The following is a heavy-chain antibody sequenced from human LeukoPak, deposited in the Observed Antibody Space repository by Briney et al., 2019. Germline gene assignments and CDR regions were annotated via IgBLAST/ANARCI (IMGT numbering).Heavy chain of an antibody. CDR1: GFTLSRYW. J-gene: IGHJ4*02. CDR3: ASDFGGSDDY. V-gene: IGHV3-74*01. CDR2: MNTDGSRT. Sequence: GRSLRLSCVGSGFTLSRYWTHWVRQAPGKGLVWVSRMNTDGSRTDYADSVKGRFTISRDNAKNTLYLQMNSLGAEDTAVYSCASDFGGSDDYWGQGTLVTVSS. D-gene: IGHD2-15*01.